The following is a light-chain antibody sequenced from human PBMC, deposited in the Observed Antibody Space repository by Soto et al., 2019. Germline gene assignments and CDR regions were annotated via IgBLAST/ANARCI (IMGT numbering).Light chain of an antibody. Sequence: QSALTQPASVPGSPGQSITISCTGTSSDVGGYNYVSWYQQHPGKAPKLMIYEVSNRPSGVSNRFSGSKSGNTASLTISVLQAEDEADYYCSSYTSSSTYVFGTGTKVTVL. CDR2: EVS. J-gene: IGLJ1*01. V-gene: IGLV2-14*01. CDR1: SSDVGGYNY. CDR3: SSYTSSSTYV.